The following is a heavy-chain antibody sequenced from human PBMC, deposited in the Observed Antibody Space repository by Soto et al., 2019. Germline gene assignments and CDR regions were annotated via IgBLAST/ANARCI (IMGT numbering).Heavy chain of an antibody. CDR2: IYPGDSIT. J-gene: IGHJ5*02. Sequence: GESLKISCKGSGYSFTSYWIGWVRQMPGKGLEWMGIIYPGDSITRYSPSFQGQVTISADKSISTAYLQWSSLKASDTAMYYCARFHYGDYTLRLSWFDPWGQGTLVTVSS. CDR1: GYSFTSYW. V-gene: IGHV5-51*01. CDR3: ARFHYGDYTLRLSWFDP. D-gene: IGHD4-17*01.